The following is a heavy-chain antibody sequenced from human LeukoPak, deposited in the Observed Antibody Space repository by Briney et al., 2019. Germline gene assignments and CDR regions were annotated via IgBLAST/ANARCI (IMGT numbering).Heavy chain of an antibody. V-gene: IGHV4-39*01. CDR2: IYYSGST. D-gene: IGHD6-13*01. CDR3: ARCVQQLPDY. J-gene: IGHJ4*02. CDR1: GGSISSSSYY. Sequence: PSETLSLTCTVSGGSISSSSYYWGWIRQPPGKGLEWIGSIYYSGSTYYNPSLKSRVTISVDTSKTQFSLKLSSVTAADTAVYYCARCVQQLPDYWGQGTLVTVSS.